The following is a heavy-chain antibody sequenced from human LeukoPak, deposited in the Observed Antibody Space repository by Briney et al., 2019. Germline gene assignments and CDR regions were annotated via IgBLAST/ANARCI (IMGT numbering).Heavy chain of an antibody. J-gene: IGHJ4*02. CDR2: IRYDGSNK. D-gene: IGHD2-2*01. CDR3: AKVPSYCSSTSCLGDY. CDR1: GFTFSSYG. Sequence: PGGSLRLSCAASGFTFSSYGMHWVRQAPGKGLEWVAFIRYDGSNKCYADSVKGRFTISRDNSKNTLYLQMNSLRAEDTAVYYCAKVPSYCSSTSCLGDYWGQGTLVTVSS. V-gene: IGHV3-30*02.